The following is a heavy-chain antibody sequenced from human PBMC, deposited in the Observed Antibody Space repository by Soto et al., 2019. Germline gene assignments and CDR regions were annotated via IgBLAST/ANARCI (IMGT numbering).Heavy chain of an antibody. V-gene: IGHV3-30*18. Sequence: QVQLVESGGGVVQPGRSQRLSCAASGFTFSSYGMHWVRQAPGKGLEWVAVISYDGSNKYYADSVKGRFTISRDNSKNTLYLQMNSLRAEDTAVYYWAKDRGSTSCYGMDVWGQGTTVTVSS. J-gene: IGHJ6*02. CDR1: GFTFSSYG. D-gene: IGHD2-2*01. CDR3: AKDRGSTSCYGMDV. CDR2: ISYDGSNK.